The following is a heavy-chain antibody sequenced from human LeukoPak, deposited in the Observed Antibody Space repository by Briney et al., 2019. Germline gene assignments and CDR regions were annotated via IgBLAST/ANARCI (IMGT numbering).Heavy chain of an antibody. CDR1: GFTISSHY. CDR2: IHSGGST. Sequence: GGSLRLSCSVSGFTISSHYMAWVRQVPGKGPEWVSLIHSGGSTYYADSVKGRFTISRDNSKNTVYLQMNSLRAGDTAVYYCAKDRDQLQFPYFFDYWGQGTLVTVSS. V-gene: IGHV3-66*01. J-gene: IGHJ4*02. D-gene: IGHD2-2*01. CDR3: AKDRDQLQFPYFFDY.